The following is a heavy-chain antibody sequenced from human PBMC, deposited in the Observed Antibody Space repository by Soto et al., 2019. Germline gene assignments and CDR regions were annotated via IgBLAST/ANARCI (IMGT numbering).Heavy chain of an antibody. Sequence: GASVKVSCKTSGYTFTDYAILWVRQAPGQALEWLGWIAAGNGNTRFSQKFQGRVTITRDTSATTAYMELTSLRSEDTAVYYCAKGSRMWTPDYWGQGTLVTSPQ. D-gene: IGHD2-21*01. V-gene: IGHV1-3*01. J-gene: IGHJ4*02. CDR3: AKGSRMWTPDY. CDR2: IAAGNGNT. CDR1: GYTFTDYA.